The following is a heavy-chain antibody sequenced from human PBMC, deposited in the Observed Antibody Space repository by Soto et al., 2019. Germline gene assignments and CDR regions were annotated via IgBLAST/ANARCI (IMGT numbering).Heavy chain of an antibody. J-gene: IGHJ6*03. CDR3: PPNNGSGSSQYYYYPYMDV. V-gene: IGHV4-39*01. D-gene: IGHD3-10*01. CDR2: VSYSGST. CDR1: GGSIITNNYY. Sequence: NPSETLSLTCTVSGGSIITNNYYWDWIRQPPGKGLGWIGTVSYSGSTYYNASLKSRVIVSVDTSKNQRSLKLRSVPAADPAVYSCPPNNGSGSSQYYYYPYMDVWGKGTTATVSS.